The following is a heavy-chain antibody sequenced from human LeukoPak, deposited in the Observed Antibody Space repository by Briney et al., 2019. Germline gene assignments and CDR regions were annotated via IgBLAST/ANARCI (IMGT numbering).Heavy chain of an antibody. Sequence: PSETLSLTCTVSGRSIYSHYWSWLRQPPGKGLEWIGDIYYSGSTKYNPSLKSRVTISVDTSKNHLSLKLSSVLAADTAIYYCVRRDNTGWNYFDYWGQGILVTVSS. J-gene: IGHJ4*02. CDR2: IYYSGST. D-gene: IGHD6-19*01. CDR1: GRSIYSHY. V-gene: IGHV4-59*08. CDR3: VRRDNTGWNYFDY.